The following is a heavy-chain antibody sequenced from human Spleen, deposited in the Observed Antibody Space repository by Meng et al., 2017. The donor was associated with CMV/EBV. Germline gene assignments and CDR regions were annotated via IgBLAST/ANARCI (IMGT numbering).Heavy chain of an antibody. CDR2: ISYDGSNK. J-gene: IGHJ1*01. V-gene: IGHV3-30-3*01. CDR3: AREGREPEYFQH. CDR1: GFTFSSYA. Sequence: GQLVESGGAVVQPGGSLRLSCAASGFTFSSYAMHWVRQAPGKGLEWVAVISYDGSNKYYADSVKGRFTISRDNSKNTLYLQMNSLRAEDTAVYYCAREGREPEYFQHWGQGTLVTVSS. D-gene: IGHD1-26*01.